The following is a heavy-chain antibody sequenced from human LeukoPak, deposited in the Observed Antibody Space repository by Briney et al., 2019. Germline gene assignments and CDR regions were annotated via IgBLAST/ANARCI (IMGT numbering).Heavy chain of an antibody. Sequence: SESFSVKSNNNSAYMRSYCWGWICQPPGKELKKNGSIYYSGSTNYNPSLKSRVTISVDTSKNQFSLRLSSVTAADTAVYYCARDHRGYSYGLFDNWGQGTLVTVSS. J-gene: IGHJ4*02. D-gene: IGHD5-18*01. CDR2: IYYSGST. CDR1: SAYMRSYC. CDR3: ARDHRGYSYGLFDN. V-gene: IGHV4-59*01.